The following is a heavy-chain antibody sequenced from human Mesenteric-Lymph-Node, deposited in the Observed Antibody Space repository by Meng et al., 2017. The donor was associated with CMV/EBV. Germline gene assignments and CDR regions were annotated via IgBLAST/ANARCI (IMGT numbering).Heavy chain of an antibody. V-gene: IGHV1-18*01. CDR1: GYTFSTYG. D-gene: IGHD6-13*01. J-gene: IGHJ4*02. CDR3: ARDRPSYSASPHLY. Sequence: ASVKVSCKASGYTFSTYGISWVRQARGQGLEWMGWINVYDGKTNYAQKFQGRVTMTTDTSTSTAYMELNTLRSDDTAIYYCARDRPSYSASPHLYWGQGTLVTVSS. CDR2: INVYDGKT.